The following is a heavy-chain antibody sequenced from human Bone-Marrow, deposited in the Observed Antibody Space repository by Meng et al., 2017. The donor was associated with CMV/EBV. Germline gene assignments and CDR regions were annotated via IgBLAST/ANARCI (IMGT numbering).Heavy chain of an antibody. Sequence: SEPLSLTCTVSGGSISSYYWSWIRQPPGKGLEWIGYIYYSGSTNYNPSLKSRVTISVDTSKNQFSLKLSSVTAADTAVYYCARDDYGDYGDAFDIWGQGTMVTVSS. CDR3: ARDDYGDYGDAFDI. D-gene: IGHD4-17*01. CDR1: GGSISSYY. J-gene: IGHJ3*02. V-gene: IGHV4-59*01. CDR2: IYYSGST.